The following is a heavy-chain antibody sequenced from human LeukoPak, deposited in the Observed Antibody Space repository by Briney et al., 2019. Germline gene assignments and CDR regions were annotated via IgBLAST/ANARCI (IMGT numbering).Heavy chain of an antibody. V-gene: IGHV3-21*01. CDR2: ISSRSSYI. CDR3: ARNTWFGEGIDAFDI. Sequence: GGSLRLSCAASGFTFSSYTMKWVRQAPGKRLEWVSSISSRSSYIYYADSVKGRFTISRDNAESSLYLQMNSLRAEDTAVYYCARNTWFGEGIDAFDIWGQGTMVTVSS. J-gene: IGHJ3*02. D-gene: IGHD3-10*01. CDR1: GFTFSSYT.